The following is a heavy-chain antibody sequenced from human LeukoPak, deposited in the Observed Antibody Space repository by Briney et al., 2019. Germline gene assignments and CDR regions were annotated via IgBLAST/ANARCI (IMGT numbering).Heavy chain of an antibody. D-gene: IGHD3-10*01. CDR2: INHSGST. Sequence: PSETLSLTCAVYGGSFSGYYWSWIRQPPGKGLEWIGEINHSGSTNYNPSLKSRVTISVDTSKNQFSLKLSSVTAADTAVYYCASEGSYSRRFDYWGQGTLVTVSS. CDR3: ASEGSYSRRFDY. V-gene: IGHV4-34*01. CDR1: GGSFSGYY. J-gene: IGHJ4*02.